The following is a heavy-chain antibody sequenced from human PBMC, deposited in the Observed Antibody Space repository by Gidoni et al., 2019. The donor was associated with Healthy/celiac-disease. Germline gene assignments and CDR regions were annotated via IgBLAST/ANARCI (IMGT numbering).Heavy chain of an antibody. D-gene: IGHD6-6*01. CDR3: ARASSSPPYYYYYMDV. J-gene: IGHJ6*03. CDR1: GYTFPGYY. Sequence: QVQLVQSGAEVKKPGASVKVSCKASGYTFPGYYMHWVRQAPGQGLEWMGWINPNSGGTNYAQKFQGWVTMTRDTSISTAYMELSRLRSDDTAVYYCARASSSPPYYYYYMDVWGKGTTVTVSS. CDR2: INPNSGGT. V-gene: IGHV1-2*04.